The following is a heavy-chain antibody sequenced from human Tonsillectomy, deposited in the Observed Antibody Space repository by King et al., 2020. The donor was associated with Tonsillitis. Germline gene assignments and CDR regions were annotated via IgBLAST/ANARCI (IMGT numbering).Heavy chain of an antibody. V-gene: IGHV3-48*02. CDR1: GFTFSSYS. D-gene: IGHD4-23*01. Sequence: VQLVESGGGLVQPGGSLRLSCAASGFTFSSYSMNWVRQAPGKGLEWVSYISSSSNTIYYASSVKGRFTISRDNAKNTLYLQMNSLRDEDTAVYYCARGNVISYGGDYYYYHVMDVWGQGTTVTVSS. CDR3: ARGNVISYGGDYYYYHVMDV. CDR2: ISSSSNTI. J-gene: IGHJ6*02.